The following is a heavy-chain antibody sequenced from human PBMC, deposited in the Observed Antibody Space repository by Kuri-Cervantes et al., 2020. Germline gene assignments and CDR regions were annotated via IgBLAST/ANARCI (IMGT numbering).Heavy chain of an antibody. CDR1: GFTFSSYA. Sequence: SCAASGFTFSSYAMHWVRQAPGKGLEWVAVISYDGSNKYYADSVKGRFTISRDNSKNTLYLQMNSLGAEDTAVYYCARGGIVGATDNGAPLHYYYYGMDVWSQGTTVTVSS. V-gene: IGHV3-30*01. CDR3: ARGGIVGATDNGAPLHYYYYGMDV. D-gene: IGHD1-26*01. CDR2: ISYDGSNK. J-gene: IGHJ6*02.